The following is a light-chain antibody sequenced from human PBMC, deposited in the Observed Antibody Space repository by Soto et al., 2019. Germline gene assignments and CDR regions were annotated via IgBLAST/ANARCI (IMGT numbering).Light chain of an antibody. J-gene: IGKJ5*01. CDR1: QSVSNN. CDR3: QQYNNWPPIT. V-gene: IGKV3-15*01. CDR2: YAS. Sequence: EIMMTQSPATLSVSPGERATLSCRASQSVSNNSAWYQQKPGQAPRLLIYYASTRATGIPARFSGSGSGREFTLTISSLQSEDFALYYCQQYNNWPPITFGQGTRLEIK.